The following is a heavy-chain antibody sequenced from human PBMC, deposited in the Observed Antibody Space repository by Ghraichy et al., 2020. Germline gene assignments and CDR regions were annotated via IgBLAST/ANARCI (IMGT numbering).Heavy chain of an antibody. V-gene: IGHV4-30-2*01. D-gene: IGHD6-13*01. J-gene: IGHJ6*02. CDR2: IYHSGST. Sequence: SETLSLTCAVSGGSISSGGYSWSWIRQPPGKGLEWIGYIYHSGSTYCDPSLKSRVTISVDRSKNQFSLKLSSVTAADTAVYYCARVRTGYSNSWYYYYYGMDVWGQGTTVTVSS. CDR1: GGSISSGGYS. CDR3: ARVRTGYSNSWYYYYYGMDV.